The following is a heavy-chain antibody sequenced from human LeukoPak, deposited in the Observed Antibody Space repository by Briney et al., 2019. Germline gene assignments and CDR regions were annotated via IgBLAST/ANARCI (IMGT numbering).Heavy chain of an antibody. V-gene: IGHV3-13*01. J-gene: IGHJ4*02. CDR3: ARGGIQVSGIDEFDY. CDR2: ICIRGDT. CDR1: GFTFIDYD. Sequence: GGALRLSCAASGFTFIDYDMHWVRQVVGKGREWVSAICIRGDTHYSGSVNGRFTISRENAESSLYLQMNSLRAEDTAVYYCARGGIQVSGIDEFDYWGQGTLVTVSS. D-gene: IGHD6-19*01.